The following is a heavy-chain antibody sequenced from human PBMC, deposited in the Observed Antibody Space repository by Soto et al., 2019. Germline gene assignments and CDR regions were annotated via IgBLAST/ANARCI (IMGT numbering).Heavy chain of an antibody. CDR2: ISGSGGST. V-gene: IGHV3-23*01. Sequence: GGSLRLSCAASGFTFSSYAMSWVRQAPGKGLEWVSAISGSGGSTYYADSVKGRFTISRDNSKNTLYVQMNSLRAEDTAVYYCAKDLYYYYGSGSYYNGYWMRVPGPHLRGFDYWGQGTLVTVSS. CDR3: AKDLYYYYGSGSYYNGYWMRVPGPHLRGFDY. CDR1: GFTFSSYA. J-gene: IGHJ4*02. D-gene: IGHD3-10*01.